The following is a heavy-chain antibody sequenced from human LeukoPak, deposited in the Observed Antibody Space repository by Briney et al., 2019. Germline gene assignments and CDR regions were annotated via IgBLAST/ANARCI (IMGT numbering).Heavy chain of an antibody. Sequence: GGSLRLSCAASGFTFSSYGMHWVRQAPGKGLEWVSYISSSGRTIYYGDSVKGRFTISRDNAKGSLYLQMNSLRADDTAVYYCARGTVAPNWFDPWGQGTLVTVSS. V-gene: IGHV3-48*03. CDR1: GFTFSSYG. J-gene: IGHJ5*02. CDR3: ARGTVAPNWFDP. D-gene: IGHD6-19*01. CDR2: ISSSGRTI.